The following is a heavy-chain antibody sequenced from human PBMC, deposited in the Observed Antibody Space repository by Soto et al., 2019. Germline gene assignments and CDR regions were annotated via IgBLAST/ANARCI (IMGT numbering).Heavy chain of an antibody. CDR3: ARGDDFDYYYGVDV. D-gene: IGHD3-16*01. CDR2: IVPLFGTA. CDR1: GGTFSNHA. Sequence: QVQLVQSGAEVKKPGSSVMVSCKASGGTFSNHAISWVRQAPGQGLEWMGGIVPLFGTANYAQNFQGRITITADKSTNTAYLELNSLTSDDTAVYSCARGDDFDYYYGVDVWGQGTTVTVSS. V-gene: IGHV1-69*06. J-gene: IGHJ6*02.